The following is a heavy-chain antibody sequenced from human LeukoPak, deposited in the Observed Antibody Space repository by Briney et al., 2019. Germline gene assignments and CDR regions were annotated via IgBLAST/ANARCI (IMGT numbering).Heavy chain of an antibody. Sequence: GASVKVSCKASGYTFTGYYMHWVRQAPGQGLEWMGWINPNSGCTNYAQKFQGRVTMTRDTAISTAYMELSRLRADDTAVYYCATRTWGVVGEYAYWGQGTLVTVS. D-gene: IGHD3-16*01. CDR2: INPNSGCT. J-gene: IGHJ4*02. CDR1: GYTFTGYY. V-gene: IGHV1-2*02. CDR3: ATRTWGVVGEYAY.